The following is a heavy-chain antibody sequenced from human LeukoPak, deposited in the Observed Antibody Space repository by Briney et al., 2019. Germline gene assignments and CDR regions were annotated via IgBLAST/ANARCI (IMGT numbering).Heavy chain of an antibody. CDR3: AREISSSWNNWFDP. D-gene: IGHD6-13*01. V-gene: IGHV3-30*04. CDR2: ISYDGSNK. J-gene: IGHJ5*02. CDR1: GFTFSSYA. Sequence: PGRSLRLSCAASGFTFSSYAMHWVRQAPGKGLEWVAVISYDGSNKYYADSVKGRFTISRDNSKNTLYLQMNSLRAEDTAVYYCAREISSSWNNWFDPWGQGTLVTVSS.